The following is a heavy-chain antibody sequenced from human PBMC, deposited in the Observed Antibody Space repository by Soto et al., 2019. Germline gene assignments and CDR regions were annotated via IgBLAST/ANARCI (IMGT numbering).Heavy chain of an antibody. V-gene: IGHV1-2*04. Sequence: ASVKVSCKASGYTFTGYYTHWVRQAPGQGLEWMGWINPNSGGTNSAQKFQGWVTMTRDTSISTAYMELSRLRSDDTAVYYCATSRVSIAVAGETEYYFDYWGQGTLVTVSS. J-gene: IGHJ4*02. CDR3: ATSRVSIAVAGETEYYFDY. D-gene: IGHD6-19*01. CDR1: GYTFTGYY. CDR2: INPNSGGT.